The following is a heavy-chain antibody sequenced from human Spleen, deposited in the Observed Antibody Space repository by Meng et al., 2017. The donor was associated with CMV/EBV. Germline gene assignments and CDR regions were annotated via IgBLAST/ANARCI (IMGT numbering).Heavy chain of an antibody. Sequence: CAVLVRAVGGCHYYVRWVWQRPGEGLEYMGYIYATGSSNANPSLKRRVTISGDTARNQFFLKLSSVTAADTAVYYCAREVFNSFDYWGQGALVTVSS. CDR2: IYATGSS. J-gene: IGHJ4*02. CDR1: VRAVGGCHYY. CDR3: AREVFNSFDY. V-gene: IGHV4-61*01.